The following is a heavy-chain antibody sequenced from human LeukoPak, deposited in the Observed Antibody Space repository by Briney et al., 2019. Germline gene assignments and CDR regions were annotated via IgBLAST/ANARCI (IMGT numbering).Heavy chain of an antibody. CDR1: GDSISSYY. Sequence: SETLSLTCTVSGDSISSYYWSWIRQPAGKGLEWIGRIYTSGSTNYNPSLKSRVTMSADTSKNQLSLKLSSVTAADTAVYYCARGYGYNPRDWFDPWGQGTLVTVSS. V-gene: IGHV4-4*07. CDR3: ARGYGYNPRDWFDP. J-gene: IGHJ5*02. CDR2: IYTSGST. D-gene: IGHD5-24*01.